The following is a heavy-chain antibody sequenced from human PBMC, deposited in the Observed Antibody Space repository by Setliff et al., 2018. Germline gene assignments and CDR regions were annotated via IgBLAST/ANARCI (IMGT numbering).Heavy chain of an antibody. CDR3: ARRATYYNFWSGYYDY. V-gene: IGHV4-38-2*02. D-gene: IGHD3-3*01. CDR1: GYSISSGYY. CDR2: IYYSGST. J-gene: IGHJ4*02. Sequence: PSETLSLTCTVSGYSISSGYYWGWIRQPPGKGLEWIGCIYYSGSTYYNPSLKSRVTISVDTSKNQFSLKLSSVTAADTAVYYCARRATYYNFWSGYYDYWGQGTLVTVSS.